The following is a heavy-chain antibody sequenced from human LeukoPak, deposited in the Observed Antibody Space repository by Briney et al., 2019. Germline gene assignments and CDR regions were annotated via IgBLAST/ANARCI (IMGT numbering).Heavy chain of an antibody. J-gene: IGHJ4*02. Sequence: SVNLSCKASGGTLSSYPITWVRHAPGQGLEWMGGIIPILDITNYAQKIQGRVTITTDKSTGTAYMERSSLGSGDTAMYYCANITPTRCQWGKGTLITVSS. CDR1: GGTLSSYP. V-gene: IGHV1-69*02. CDR3: ANITPTRCQ. D-gene: IGHD1-20*01. CDR2: IIPILDIT.